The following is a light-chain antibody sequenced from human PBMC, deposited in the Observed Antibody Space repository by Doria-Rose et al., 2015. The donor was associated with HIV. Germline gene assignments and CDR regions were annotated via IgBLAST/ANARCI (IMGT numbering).Light chain of an antibody. V-gene: IGKV4-1*01. CDR1: QSLLYTSKNY. CDR2: WAS. Sequence: DTQLTQSPESLGMSLGERATLNCKSNQSLLYTSKNYLAWYQQKPGQPPKLLIYWASTRQSGVPARFSGSGSGTDFTLTISSLEAEDVAVYYCQQYYDTPSFGPGTTVDIK. J-gene: IGKJ3*01. CDR3: QQYYDTPS.